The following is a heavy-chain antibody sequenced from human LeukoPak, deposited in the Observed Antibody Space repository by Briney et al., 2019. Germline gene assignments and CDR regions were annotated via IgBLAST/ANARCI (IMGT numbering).Heavy chain of an antibody. Sequence: VASVKVSCKASGGTFSSYAISWVRQAPGQGLEWMGRIIPIFGTANYAQKFQGRVTMTADTSTSTAYMELRSLRSDDTAVYYCARVYTDYGGVDYWGQGTLVTVSS. D-gene: IGHD4-23*01. CDR3: ARVYTDYGGVDY. CDR2: IIPIFGTA. J-gene: IGHJ4*02. CDR1: GGTFSSYA. V-gene: IGHV1-69*06.